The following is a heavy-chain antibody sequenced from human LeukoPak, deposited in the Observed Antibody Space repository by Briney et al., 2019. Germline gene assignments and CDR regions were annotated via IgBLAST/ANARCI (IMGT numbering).Heavy chain of an antibody. V-gene: IGHV3-23*01. J-gene: IGHJ6*03. CDR3: AKVGYSSGWSDGYYYMAG. CDR2: ISGSGIGT. Sequence: PGGSLRLSCAASGLTFSSDAMSWVRLAPGKGLEWVSAISGSGIGTYYADSVKGRSTISRDNSKNTLYLLMNSLRAEDTAVYYCAKVGYSSGWSDGYYYMAGWVKGTTLT. D-gene: IGHD6-13*01. CDR1: GLTFSSDA.